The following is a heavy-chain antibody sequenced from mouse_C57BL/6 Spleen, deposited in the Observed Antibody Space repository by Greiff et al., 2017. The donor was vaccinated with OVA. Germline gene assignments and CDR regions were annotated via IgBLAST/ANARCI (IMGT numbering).Heavy chain of an antibody. Sequence: VKLMESGAELARPGASVKLSCKASGYTFTSYGISWVKQRTGQGLEWIGEIYPRSGNTYYNEKFKGKATLTADKSSSTAYMELRSLTSEDSAVYFCARRVDYFDYWGQGTTLTVSS. CDR3: ARRVDYFDY. D-gene: IGHD1-1*02. CDR2: IYPRSGNT. CDR1: GYTFTSYG. J-gene: IGHJ2*01. V-gene: IGHV1-81*01.